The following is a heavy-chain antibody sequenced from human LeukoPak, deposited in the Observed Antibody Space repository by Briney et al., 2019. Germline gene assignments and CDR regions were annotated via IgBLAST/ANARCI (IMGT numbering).Heavy chain of an antibody. CDR2: VFYSRNS. CDR3: ARVNPLGYFDQ. CDR1: GGFTSAYY. J-gene: IGHJ4*02. V-gene: IGHV4-59*13. Sequence: PSETLSLTCTVSGGFTSAYYWSWVRQPLGKGLEWIGSVFYSRNSNYNPSPTRRVAISVDTSKSHFSLKLTSVIAADTAVYYCARVNPLGYFDQWGQGTLVAVSS.